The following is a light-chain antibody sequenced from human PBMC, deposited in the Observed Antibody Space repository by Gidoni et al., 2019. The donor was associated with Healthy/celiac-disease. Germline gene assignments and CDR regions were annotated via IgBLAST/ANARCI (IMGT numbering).Light chain of an antibody. Sequence: EIVLTQSPGTLSLSPGERATLSCRASQSVSSSYLAWYQQKPGQAPRLLIYGASSRATGIPDRFSGSGSGTDVTLTISRLEPEDFAVYYCQQYGSSRTFGQXTKVEIK. CDR1: QSVSSSY. V-gene: IGKV3-20*01. CDR2: GAS. J-gene: IGKJ1*01. CDR3: QQYGSSRT.